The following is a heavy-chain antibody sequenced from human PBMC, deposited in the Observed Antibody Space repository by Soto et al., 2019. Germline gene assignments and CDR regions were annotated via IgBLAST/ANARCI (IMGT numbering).Heavy chain of an antibody. CDR1: GYTLTSYA. V-gene: IGHV1-3*01. Sequence: ASVKVSCKASGYTLTSYAIHWVRQAPGQRLEWMGWVNAGNGNTKYSQKFQGRVAITRDTSATTAYMELSSLRSEDTAVYYCARESFDSSANRRDYYFDYWGQGTLVTVSS. CDR3: ARESFDSSANRRDYYFDY. J-gene: IGHJ4*02. CDR2: VNAGNGNT. D-gene: IGHD3-22*01.